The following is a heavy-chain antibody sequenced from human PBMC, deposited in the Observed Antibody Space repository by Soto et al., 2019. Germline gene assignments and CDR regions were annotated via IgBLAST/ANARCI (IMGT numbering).Heavy chain of an antibody. D-gene: IGHD1-26*01. V-gene: IGHV1-2*02. J-gene: IGHJ4*02. CDR1: WFTFTFHY. CDR2: INPNSGGT. Sequence: ASATLSFKAAWFTFTFHYIHLGRPDPGPGLEWMGWINPNSGGTSYAQKFQGRVTMTRDTSITTAYMELSRLSSDDTAVYYGAKSGSFFRPSLGCFDFSGQGHRVTVS. CDR3: AKSGSFFRPSLGCFDF.